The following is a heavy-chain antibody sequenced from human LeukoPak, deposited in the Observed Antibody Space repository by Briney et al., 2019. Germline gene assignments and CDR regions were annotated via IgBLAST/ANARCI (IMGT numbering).Heavy chain of an antibody. CDR1: GFSFSSFA. J-gene: IGHJ4*02. V-gene: IGHV3-23*01. Sequence: GGSLRLSCAASGFSFSSFAMTWVPQAPGKGREWVSNIRSNGANAYNADSVKGRYTISRDNSKNTVYLQMNRLRVEDTAIYYCARGQEFDDGVFDSWGQGTLVTVSS. CDR3: ARGQEFDDGVFDS. D-gene: IGHD1-1*01. CDR2: IRSNGANA.